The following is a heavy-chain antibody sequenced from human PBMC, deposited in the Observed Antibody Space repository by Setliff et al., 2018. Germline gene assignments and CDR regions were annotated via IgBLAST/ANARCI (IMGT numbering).Heavy chain of an antibody. CDR1: GGSFSDYY. D-gene: IGHD1-26*01. CDR3: ARDNTILGATDY. J-gene: IGHJ4*02. Sequence: SETLSLTCTVYGGSFSDYYWGWIRQSPGKRPEWIAEINQSGNTNYNPSLNSRVSVSVDTPTNQFSLKVFSVTAADTALYFCARDNTILGATDYWGQGALVTVSS. V-gene: IGHV4-34*10. CDR2: INQSGNT.